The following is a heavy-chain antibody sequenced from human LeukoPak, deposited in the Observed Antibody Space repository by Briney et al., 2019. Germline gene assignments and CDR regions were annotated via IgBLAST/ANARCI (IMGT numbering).Heavy chain of an antibody. Sequence: SETLSLTCTVSGGSVSSGSYYWSWIRQPPGKGLEWIGYIYYSGSTNYNPSLKSRVTISVDTSKNQFSLKLSSVTAADTAVYYCARDRAYYDFWSGYYTGWVYYFDYWGQGTLVTASS. J-gene: IGHJ4*02. CDR3: ARDRAYYDFWSGYYTGWVYYFDY. CDR1: GGSVSSGSYY. V-gene: IGHV4-61*01. CDR2: IYYSGST. D-gene: IGHD3-3*01.